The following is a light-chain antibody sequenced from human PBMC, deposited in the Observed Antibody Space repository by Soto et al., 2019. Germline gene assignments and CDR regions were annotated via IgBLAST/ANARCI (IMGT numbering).Light chain of an antibody. CDR2: EAS. CDR1: QSIRSY. Sequence: DIQLTQSPSSLSASVGDKVTITCRASQSIRSYLNWVQQKPGKAPKLLIYEASSLESGVSSRFSGSGSETEFALTISSLQPEDFATYYCQQSYSTPPTFGQGTRLEIK. CDR3: QQSYSTPPT. V-gene: IGKV1-39*01. J-gene: IGKJ5*01.